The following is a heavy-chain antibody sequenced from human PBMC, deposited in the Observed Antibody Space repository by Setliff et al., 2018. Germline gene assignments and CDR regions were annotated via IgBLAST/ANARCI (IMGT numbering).Heavy chain of an antibody. V-gene: IGHV1-2*04. CDR1: GYTFTGYY. CDR3: ARQQWLVGGFDY. Sequence: ASVKVSCKASGYTFTGYYMHWVRQAPGQGLEWMGWINPNSGGTNYAQRFQGWVTMTRDTSTSTAYMELSRLRSDDTAVYYCARQQWLVGGFDYWGQGTLVTVSS. CDR2: INPNSGGT. J-gene: IGHJ4*02. D-gene: IGHD6-19*01.